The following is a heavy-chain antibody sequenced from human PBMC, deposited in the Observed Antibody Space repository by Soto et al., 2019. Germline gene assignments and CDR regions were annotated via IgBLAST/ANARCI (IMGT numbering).Heavy chain of an antibody. CDR1: GYTFTSYD. Sequence: ASVKVSCKASGYTFTSYDINWVRQAPGQGLEYLGWMNPNSGNTGYVQKFQGRVTMTRNSSISTAYMELSSLRSEDTAVYYCASAIKQGHSSGWWAPWGEGT. V-gene: IGHV1-8*01. D-gene: IGHD2-15*01. CDR3: ASAIKQGHSSGWWAP. J-gene: IGHJ5*02. CDR2: MNPNSGNT.